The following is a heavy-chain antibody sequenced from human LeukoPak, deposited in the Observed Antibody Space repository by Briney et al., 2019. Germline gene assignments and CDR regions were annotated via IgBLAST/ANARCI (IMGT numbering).Heavy chain of an antibody. CDR1: GGSISSSSYS. CDR2: IYYSGST. V-gene: IGHV4-39*07. D-gene: IGHD6-6*01. CDR3: ARALGIAARPRPYYFDY. Sequence: SETLSLTCTVSGGSISSSSYSWGWIRQPPGKGLEWMGSIYYSGSTYYNPSLKSRVTISVDTSKSQFSLKLSSVTAADTAVYYCARALGIAARPRPYYFDYWGQGTLVTVSS. J-gene: IGHJ4*02.